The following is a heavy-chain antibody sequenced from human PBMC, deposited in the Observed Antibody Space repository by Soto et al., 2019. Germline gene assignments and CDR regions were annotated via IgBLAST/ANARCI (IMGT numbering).Heavy chain of an antibody. Sequence: QVQLVQSGAEVKKPGSSVKVSCKASGGTFSSYAISWVRQAPGQGLEWMGGIIPIFGTANYAQKFQGRVTITAGKSTSTAYMELSSLRSEDTAVYYCARAPVGEGYSSPPEVWGQGTLVTVSS. D-gene: IGHD6-13*01. J-gene: IGHJ4*02. V-gene: IGHV1-69*06. CDR2: IIPIFGTA. CDR1: GGTFSSYA. CDR3: ARAPVGEGYSSPPEV.